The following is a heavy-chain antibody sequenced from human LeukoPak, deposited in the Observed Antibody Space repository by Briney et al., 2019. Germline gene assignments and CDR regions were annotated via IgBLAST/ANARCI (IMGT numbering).Heavy chain of an antibody. D-gene: IGHD4-17*01. CDR3: ARDMLTTVTTGH. V-gene: IGHV1-2*02. CDR2: INPNSGGT. Sequence: ASVKVSCKASGYTFTGYYMHWVRQAPGQGLEWMGWINPNSGGTNYAQKFQGRVTTTRDTSISTAYMELSRLRSDDTAVYYCARDMLTTVTTGHWGQGTLVTVSS. CDR1: GYTFTGYY. J-gene: IGHJ4*02.